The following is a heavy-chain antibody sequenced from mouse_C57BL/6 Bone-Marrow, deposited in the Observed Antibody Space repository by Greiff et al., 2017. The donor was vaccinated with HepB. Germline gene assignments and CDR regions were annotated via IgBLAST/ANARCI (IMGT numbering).Heavy chain of an antibody. J-gene: IGHJ3*01. CDR1: GYTFTSYW. D-gene: IGHD1-1*01. V-gene: IGHV1-64*01. CDR2: IHPNSGST. Sequence: QVQLQQPGAELVKPGASVKLSCKASGYTFTSYWMHWVKQRPGQGLEWIGMIHPNSGSTNYNEKFKSKATLTVDKSSSTAYMQLSSLTSEDSAVYYCASYYGSSDQAWFAYWGQGTLVTVSA. CDR3: ASYYGSSDQAWFAY.